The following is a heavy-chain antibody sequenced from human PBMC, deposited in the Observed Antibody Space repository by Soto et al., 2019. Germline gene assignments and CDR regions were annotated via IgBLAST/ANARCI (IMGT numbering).Heavy chain of an antibody. CDR3: ARPGMAGTYYYYGMDV. CDR2: IYPGDSDT. V-gene: IGHV5-51*01. D-gene: IGHD6-19*01. CDR1: GYSFTSYW. J-gene: IGHJ6*02. Sequence: GESLKISCKGSGYSFTSYWIGWVRQMPGKGLEWMGIIYPGDSDTRYSPSFQGQVTISADKSISTAYLQWSSLKASDTAMYYCARPGMAGTYYYYGMDVWGQGTTVTVAS.